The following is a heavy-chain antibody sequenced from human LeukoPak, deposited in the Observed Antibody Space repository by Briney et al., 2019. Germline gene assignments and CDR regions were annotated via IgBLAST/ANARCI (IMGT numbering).Heavy chain of an antibody. V-gene: IGHV3-74*01. D-gene: IGHD6-13*01. Sequence: GGSLRLSCAASGFMFSRYWMHWVRQAPGKGLVWVSHIKSDGSSTTYADSVKGRFTISRDNAKSTLYLQMNSLRVEDTAVYYCVRDSSSWYYDYWGQGTLVIVSS. J-gene: IGHJ4*02. CDR1: GFMFSRYW. CDR2: IKSDGSST. CDR3: VRDSSSWYYDY.